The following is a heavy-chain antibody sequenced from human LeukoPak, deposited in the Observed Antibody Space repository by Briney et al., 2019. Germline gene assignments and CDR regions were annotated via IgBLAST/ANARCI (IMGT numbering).Heavy chain of an antibody. CDR2: ISGSGGST. J-gene: IGHJ3*02. CDR3: AKDPRITMIVVVNVFDI. D-gene: IGHD3-22*01. CDR1: GFTFSSYA. Sequence: GGSLRLSCAASGFTFSSYAMSWVRQAPGKGLEWVSAISGSGGSTYYADSVKGRFTISRDDSKNTLYLQMNSLRAEDTAVYYCAKDPRITMIVVVNVFDIRGQGTMVTVSS. V-gene: IGHV3-23*01.